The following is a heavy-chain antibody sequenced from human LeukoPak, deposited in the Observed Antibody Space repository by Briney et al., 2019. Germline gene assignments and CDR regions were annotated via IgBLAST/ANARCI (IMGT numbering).Heavy chain of an antibody. CDR3: ANKGVPIGSGWYAY. CDR2: ISGSGGSK. V-gene: IGHV3-23*01. D-gene: IGHD6-19*01. CDR1: GFTSSSYA. J-gene: IGHJ4*02. Sequence: PGGSLRLSCAVSGFTSSSYAMSWVRQAPGKGLEWVSGISGSGGSKYYADSVKGRFTISRDNSKNTLYLQMNTLRVEDTAVYYCANKGVPIGSGWYAYWGQGTLVTVSS.